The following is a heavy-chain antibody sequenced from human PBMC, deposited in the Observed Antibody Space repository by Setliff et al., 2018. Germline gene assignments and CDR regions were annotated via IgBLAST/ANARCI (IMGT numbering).Heavy chain of an antibody. Sequence: PGESLKISCEGSGYSFTRYWTGWVRQMPGKGLEWMGIIYPGDSDARYRPSFQGQVTISADKSINTAYLQWGSLKASDTAMYYCAASGTYFPFDYWGQGTLVTVSS. V-gene: IGHV5-51*01. CDR2: IYPGDSDA. D-gene: IGHD1-26*01. J-gene: IGHJ4*02. CDR1: GYSFTRYW. CDR3: AASGTYFPFDY.